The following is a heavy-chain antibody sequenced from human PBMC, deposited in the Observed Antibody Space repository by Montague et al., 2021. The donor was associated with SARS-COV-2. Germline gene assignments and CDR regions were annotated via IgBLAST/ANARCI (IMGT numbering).Heavy chain of an antibody. Sequence: SLRLSCAASGFTFDDYAMHWVRQAPGKGLEWVSLISGDGGSTYYADSVKGRFTISRDNSKNSLCLQMNSLRTEDTALYYWAKDIVRDYYDSSGYYGGSVDYWGQGTLVPVSS. J-gene: IGHJ4*02. CDR2: ISGDGGST. CDR1: GFTFDDYA. D-gene: IGHD3-22*01. V-gene: IGHV3-43*02. CDR3: AKDIVRDYYDSSGYYGGSVDY.